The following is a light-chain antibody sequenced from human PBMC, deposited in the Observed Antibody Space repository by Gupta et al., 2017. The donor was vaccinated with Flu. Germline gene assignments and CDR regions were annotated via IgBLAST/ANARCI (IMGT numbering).Light chain of an antibody. CDR2: EVT. J-gene: IGLJ2*01. CDR1: SSDIGGYNF. V-gene: IGLV2-8*01. Sequence: QSALTQPPSASGSPGQLVTISCTGTSSDIGGYNFVSWYQQHPGKAPKLMIYEVTKRPSGVPDHFSGSKSGNTASLTVSGLQSEDEADYYCSSYSGSNYKVLFGGGTKLTVL. CDR3: SSYSGSNYKVL.